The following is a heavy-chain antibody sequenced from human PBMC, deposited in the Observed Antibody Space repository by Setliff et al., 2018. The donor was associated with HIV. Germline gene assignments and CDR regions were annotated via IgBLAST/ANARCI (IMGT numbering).Heavy chain of an antibody. D-gene: IGHD2-2*01. V-gene: IGHV4-28*05. J-gene: IGHJ6*02. CDR1: GYSISSNDW. Sequence: SETLSLTCVVSGYSISSNDWWGWIRQSPGKGLEWIGYIYYSGSIYYNPSLKSRVTMSVDTSKNQFSLKLSSVTAADTAVYYCARVKYSYAQGFYYGMDVWGQGTTVTVSS. CDR2: IYYSGSI. CDR3: ARVKYSYAQGFYYGMDV.